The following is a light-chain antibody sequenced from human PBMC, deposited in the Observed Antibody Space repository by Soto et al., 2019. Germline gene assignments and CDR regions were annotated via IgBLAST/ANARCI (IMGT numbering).Light chain of an antibody. V-gene: IGLV1-47*02. CDR1: SSNIGSSF. CDR3: AAWDDSLSGVV. CDR2: SDN. Sequence: QTVVTQPPSASGTPGQRVTISCSGSSSNIGSSFVYWYQQLPRTAPRLLIYSDNQRLSGVPDRFSGSKSGTSASLAISGLRSEDEADYYCAAWDDSLSGVVFGGGTKLTVL. J-gene: IGLJ2*01.